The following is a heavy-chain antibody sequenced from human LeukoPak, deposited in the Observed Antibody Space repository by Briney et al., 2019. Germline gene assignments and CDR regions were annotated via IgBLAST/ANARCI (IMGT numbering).Heavy chain of an antibody. J-gene: IGHJ5*02. CDR2: IYTSGST. CDR3: ARDGSGWLNWFDP. CDR1: GGSISSGTYY. D-gene: IGHD6-19*01. Sequence: SQTLSPTCTVSGGSISSGTYYWSWIRQPAGKGLEWIGRIYTSGSTNYNPSLKSRVTISLDPSKNQFSLKLSSVTAADTAVYYCARDGSGWLNWFDPWGQGTLVTVSS. V-gene: IGHV4-61*02.